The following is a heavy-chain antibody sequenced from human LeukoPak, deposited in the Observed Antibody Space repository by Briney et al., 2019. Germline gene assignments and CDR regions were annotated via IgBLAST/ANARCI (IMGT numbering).Heavy chain of an antibody. CDR1: GGSISSSSYY. V-gene: IGHV4-39*01. J-gene: IGHJ5*02. CDR3: ARSPPLSRRFDP. Sequence: PSETLSLTCTVSGGSISSSSYYWGWIRQPPGKGLEWIGSIYYSGSTYYNPSLKSRVTISVDTSKNQFSLKLSSVTAADTAVYYCARSPPLSRRFDPWGQGTLVTVSS. CDR2: IYYSGST. D-gene: IGHD1-14*01.